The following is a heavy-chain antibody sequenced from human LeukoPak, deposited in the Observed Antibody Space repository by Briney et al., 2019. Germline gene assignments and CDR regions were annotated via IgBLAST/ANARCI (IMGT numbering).Heavy chain of an antibody. CDR3: AKRSGGDTAMAPDYYYYGMDV. V-gene: IGHV3-23*01. D-gene: IGHD5-18*01. J-gene: IGHJ6*02. CDR2: LSGSGGST. CDR1: GFTFSSYA. Sequence: GGSLRLSCAASGFTFSSYAMSWVRQAPGKGLEWVSALSGSGGSTYYADSVKGRFTISRDNSKNTLYLQMNSLRAEDTAVYYCAKRSGGDTAMAPDYYYYGMDVWGQGTTVTVSS.